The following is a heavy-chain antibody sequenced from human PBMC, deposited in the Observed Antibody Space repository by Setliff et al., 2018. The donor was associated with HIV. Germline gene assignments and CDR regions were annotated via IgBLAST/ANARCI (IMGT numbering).Heavy chain of an antibody. CDR2: IKNSGNT. D-gene: IGHD2-2*01. CDR1: GGSISSGDNY. CDR3: ARDRGEVLPSAITSYSYYYMDV. J-gene: IGHJ6*03. Sequence: SETMSLTCTVSGGSISSGDNYWSWIRQHPGKGLEWIGHIKNSGNTDYNPSLKSRVTISLDTSKNQFSLKLSSVTAADTAVYFCARDRGEVLPSAITSYSYYYMDVWGKGTSVTVSS. V-gene: IGHV4-31*03.